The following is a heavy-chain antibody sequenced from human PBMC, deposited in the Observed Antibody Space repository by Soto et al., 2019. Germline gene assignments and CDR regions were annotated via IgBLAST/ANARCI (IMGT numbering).Heavy chain of an antibody. CDR1: GFTFSNAW. V-gene: IGHV3-15*07. CDR3: PTGGWMYYFSMDY. D-gene: IGHD2-8*01. J-gene: IGHJ4*02. Sequence: EVQLVESGGGLVKPGGSLRLSCAASGFTFSNAWMNWVRQAPGKGLEWVGRIKSMADGGTTNYAAPVKGRFTISRDDSKYIPYLHLNSLEPTDTAVYYTPTGGWMYYFSMDYWGQGTLVTVSS. CDR2: IKSMADGGTT.